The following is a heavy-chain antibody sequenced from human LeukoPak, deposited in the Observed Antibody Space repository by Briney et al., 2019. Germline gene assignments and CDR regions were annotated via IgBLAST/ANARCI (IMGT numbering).Heavy chain of an antibody. CDR1: GGSFSGYH. J-gene: IGHJ1*01. D-gene: IGHD2-21*01. CDR2: IDRFGST. CDR3: ARAAAIVRYFHN. Sequence: SETLSLTCAVYGGSFSGYHWSWIRQPPGKGLEWIGEIDRFGSTKYNSSLKSRVTISIDTSRNQFSLKLTSVTAADTAVYYCARAAAIVRYFHNWGQGTLVTVSS. V-gene: IGHV4-34*01.